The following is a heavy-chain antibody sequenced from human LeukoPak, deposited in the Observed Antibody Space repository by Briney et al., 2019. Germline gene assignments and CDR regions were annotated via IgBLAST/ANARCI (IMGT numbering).Heavy chain of an antibody. D-gene: IGHD2-15*01. Sequence: PSETLSLTCTVSGGSISSSYWCWIRQPPGKGLEWIGYIYYSGNTNYNPSLKSRVTISVDTSKNQFSLKLSSVTAADTAVYYCAREYCSGGSCHFDYWGQGTLVTVSS. CDR1: GGSISSSY. CDR2: IYYSGNT. CDR3: AREYCSGGSCHFDY. J-gene: IGHJ4*02. V-gene: IGHV4-59*01.